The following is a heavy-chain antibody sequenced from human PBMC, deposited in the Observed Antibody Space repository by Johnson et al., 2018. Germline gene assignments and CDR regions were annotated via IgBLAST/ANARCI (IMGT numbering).Heavy chain of an antibody. Sequence: QVQLVQSGAEVKKPGASVKVSCKASGYTFTNYAMHWVRQAPGQRLEWMGWINAGNGNTKYSQKFQGRVTITRDTSASTAYMEVSSLRSEDTAVYYCARAGYCSSTSCSDAFDIWGQGTMVTVSS. CDR1: GYTFTNYA. V-gene: IGHV1-3*01. J-gene: IGHJ3*02. D-gene: IGHD2-2*01. CDR2: INAGNGNT. CDR3: ARAGYCSSTSCSDAFDI.